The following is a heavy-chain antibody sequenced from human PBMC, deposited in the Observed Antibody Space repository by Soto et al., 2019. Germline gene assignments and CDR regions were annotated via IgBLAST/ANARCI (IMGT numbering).Heavy chain of an antibody. CDR2: LTPISGAA. V-gene: IGHV1-69*01. D-gene: IGHD1-26*01. J-gene: IGHJ4*02. Sequence: QVQLVQSGAEVKKPGSSVKVSCKASGGSFNGYAVSWVRQAPGRGLEWMGGLTPISGAATYAKNFQGRVSITADAATTTAYLDLTSLTSEDMAIYFCARHRLFYDSGSHSYVPYYFENWGQGTLVSVSS. CDR3: ARHRLFYDSGSHSYVPYYFEN. CDR1: GGSFNGYA.